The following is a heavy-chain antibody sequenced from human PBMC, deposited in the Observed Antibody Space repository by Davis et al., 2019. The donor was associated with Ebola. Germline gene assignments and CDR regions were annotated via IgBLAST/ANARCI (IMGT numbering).Heavy chain of an antibody. J-gene: IGHJ4*02. CDR2: ISSNGGST. D-gene: IGHD6-6*01. V-gene: IGHV3-64*04. CDR1: GFTFSSYA. Sequence: GESLKISCSASGFTFSSYAMHWVRQAPGKGLEYVSAISSNGGSTYYADSVKGRFTISRDNAKNSLYLQMNSLRAEDTAVYYCAKDAQLARHASYYFDYWGQGTLVTVSS. CDR3: AKDAQLARHASYYFDY.